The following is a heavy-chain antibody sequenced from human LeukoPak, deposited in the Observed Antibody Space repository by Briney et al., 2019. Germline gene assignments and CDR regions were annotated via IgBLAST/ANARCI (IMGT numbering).Heavy chain of an antibody. Sequence: PGGSLRLSCAASGFTFSSYSMTWVRQAPGKGLEWASSISSSSSYIYYADSVKGRFTISRDNAKNSLYLQMNSLRAEDTAVYYCARERNDGASDYWGQGTLVTVSS. D-gene: IGHD1-1*01. V-gene: IGHV3-21*01. J-gene: IGHJ4*02. CDR3: ARERNDGASDY. CDR2: ISSSSSYI. CDR1: GFTFSSYS.